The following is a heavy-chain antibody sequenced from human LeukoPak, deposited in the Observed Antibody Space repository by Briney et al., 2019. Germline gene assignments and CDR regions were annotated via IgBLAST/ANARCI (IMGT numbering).Heavy chain of an antibody. CDR1: GFTFSSYA. V-gene: IGHV3-23*01. J-gene: IGHJ4*02. CDR3: AKVSPAYYYGSGSYLSTDY. Sequence: GGSLRLSCAASGFTFSSYAMSWVRQAPGKGLEWVSAISGSGGRTYYADSVKGRFTISRDNSKNTLYLQMNSLRAEDTAVYYCAKVSPAYYYGSGSYLSTDYWGQGTLVTVSS. CDR2: ISGSGGRT. D-gene: IGHD3-10*01.